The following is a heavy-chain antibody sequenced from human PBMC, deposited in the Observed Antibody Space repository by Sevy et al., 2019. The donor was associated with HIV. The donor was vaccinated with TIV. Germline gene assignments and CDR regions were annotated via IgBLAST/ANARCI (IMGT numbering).Heavy chain of an antibody. Sequence: GGSLRLSCAASGFTFSSYEMNWVRQAPGKGLEWVSYISSSGSTIYYADSVKGRFTISRDNAKNSLYLQMNSLRAEDTAVYYCARVPPGYCSSTSCVGEEASGAFDIWGQGTMVTVSS. D-gene: IGHD2-2*01. CDR1: GFTFSSYE. V-gene: IGHV3-48*03. CDR3: ARVPPGYCSSTSCVGEEASGAFDI. CDR2: ISSSGSTI. J-gene: IGHJ3*02.